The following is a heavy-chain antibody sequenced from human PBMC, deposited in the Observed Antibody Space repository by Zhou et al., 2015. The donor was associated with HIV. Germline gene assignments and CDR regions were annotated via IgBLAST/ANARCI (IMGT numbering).Heavy chain of an antibody. J-gene: IGHJ6*02. Sequence: QVQLVQSGAEVKKPGSSVKVSCKASGGTFSNYAISWVRQAPGHGLEWVGRNIPNFGVSNYAQKFQGRVTITADKSTGTAYMELSSLRSDDTAVYYCARTRYDFWSGYYKTFYGMDVWGQGTTVTVSS. CDR2: NIPNFGVS. CDR3: ARTRYDFWSGYYKTFYGMDV. D-gene: IGHD3-3*01. V-gene: IGHV1-69*09. CDR1: GGTFSNYA.